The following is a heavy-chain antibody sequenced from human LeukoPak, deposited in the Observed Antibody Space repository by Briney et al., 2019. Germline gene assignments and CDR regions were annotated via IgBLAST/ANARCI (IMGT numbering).Heavy chain of an antibody. J-gene: IGHJ4*02. CDR2: IIPIFGTA. CDR3: ARDRDYFDY. V-gene: IGHV1-69*05. Sequence: SVKVSCKASGGTFISYAISGVRQAPGQGLEWMGRIIPIFGTANYAQKFQGRVTTTTDESTSSAYRELSSLRSEDTAVDYCARDRDYFDYWGQGTLVTVSS. CDR1: GGTFISYA.